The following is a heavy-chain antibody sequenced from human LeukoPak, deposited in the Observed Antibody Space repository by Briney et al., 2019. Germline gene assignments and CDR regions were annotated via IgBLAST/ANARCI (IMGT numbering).Heavy chain of an antibody. CDR2: VYNSGST. CDR1: GGSLSGFF. D-gene: IGHD1-1*01. J-gene: IGHJ4*02. Sequence: PSGTLSLTCTVSGGSLSGFFWSWIRQPPGKGLEWIGYVYNSGSTDYNPSLRSRVTISEDRSNNQFSLKLNFVTAADTAVYYCARASPNWNPPDYWGQGTLVTVSS. CDR3: ARASPNWNPPDY. V-gene: IGHV4-59*08.